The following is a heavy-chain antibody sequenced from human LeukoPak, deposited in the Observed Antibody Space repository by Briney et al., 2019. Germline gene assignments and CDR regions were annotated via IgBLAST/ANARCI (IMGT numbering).Heavy chain of an antibody. CDR2: IYSGGST. Sequence: GGSLRLSCAASGLTVRNNYMSWVRQAPGKGLEWDSFIYSGGSTNYADTVKGRFNLSRDNSKTTLNLQMNRLRAEDTAVYYCAGASVVGGFDYWGQGTLVTVSS. V-gene: IGHV3-66*01. D-gene: IGHD2-15*01. CDR1: GLTVRNNY. J-gene: IGHJ4*02. CDR3: AGASVVGGFDY.